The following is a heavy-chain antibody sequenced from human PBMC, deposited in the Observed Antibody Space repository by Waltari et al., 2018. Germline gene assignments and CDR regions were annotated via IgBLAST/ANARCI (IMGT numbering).Heavy chain of an antibody. CDR3: AREEAENAIYWMEY. J-gene: IGHJ4*02. D-gene: IGHD1-1*01. CDR2: VYFGGNT. Sequence: QVQLQESGPGLVRPSETLSRTCTVSGGPISRYFWSWIRQPPGKGLEWIGYVYFGGNTNYNSSLKSRVAISVDKSNNQLSLSLTSVTASDTAIYYCAREEAENAIYWMEYWGQGAQVIVSA. V-gene: IGHV4-59*12. CDR1: GGPISRYF.